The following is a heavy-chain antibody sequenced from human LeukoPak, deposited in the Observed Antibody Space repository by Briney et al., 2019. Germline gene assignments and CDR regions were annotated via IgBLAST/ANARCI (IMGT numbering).Heavy chain of an antibody. CDR2: IYYSGST. D-gene: IGHD6-6*01. CDR3: ARLQSSSSFVGVFYYYYYMDV. Sequence: SQTLSLTCTVSGGSISSGGYYWSWIRQHPGKGLEGIGYIYYSGSTYYKPSLKSRVTISVDTSKNQFSLKLSSVTAADTAVYYCARLQSSSSFVGVFYYYYYMDVWGKGTTVTVSS. V-gene: IGHV4-31*03. CDR1: GGSISSGGYY. J-gene: IGHJ6*03.